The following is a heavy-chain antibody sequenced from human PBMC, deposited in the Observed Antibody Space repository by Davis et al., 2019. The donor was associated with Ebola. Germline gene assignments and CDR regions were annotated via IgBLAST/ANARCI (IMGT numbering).Heavy chain of an antibody. CDR2: IYSGGST. CDR1: GFTFSSYG. V-gene: IGHV3-53*01. J-gene: IGHJ6*02. CDR3: AREDYPRGMDV. D-gene: IGHD4-11*01. Sequence: PGGSLRLSCAASGFTFSSYGMHWVRQAPGKGLEWVSVIYSGGSTYYADSVKGRFTISRDNSKNTLYLQMNSLRAEDTAVYYCAREDYPRGMDVWGQGTTVTVSS.